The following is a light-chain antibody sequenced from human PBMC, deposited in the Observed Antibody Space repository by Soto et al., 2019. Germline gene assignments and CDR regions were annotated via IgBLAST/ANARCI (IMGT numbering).Light chain of an antibody. CDR1: SSDVGAYNY. Sequence: QSALTQPASVSGSPGQSITLSCTGTSSDVGAYNYVSWYQQHPGKAPKLIIYEVHNRPSAVSDRFSGSKSGNTASLTISGLQAEDEAGYFCSSYTTYSTVVFGGGTQLTVL. J-gene: IGLJ3*02. CDR3: SSYTTYSTVV. V-gene: IGLV2-14*01. CDR2: EVH.